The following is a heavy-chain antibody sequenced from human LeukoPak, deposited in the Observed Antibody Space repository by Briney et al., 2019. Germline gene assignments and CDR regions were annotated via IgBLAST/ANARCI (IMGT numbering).Heavy chain of an antibody. CDR1: GGSFSGYY. J-gene: IGHJ4*02. D-gene: IGHD3-3*01. V-gene: IGHV4-34*01. Sequence: PSETLSLTCAVYGGSFSGYYWSWIRQPPGKGLEWIGEINHSGSTNYNPSLKSRVTISVDTSKNQFSLKLSSVTAADTAVYYRAREDFWSGYLGDYWGQGTLVTVSS. CDR2: INHSGST. CDR3: AREDFWSGYLGDY.